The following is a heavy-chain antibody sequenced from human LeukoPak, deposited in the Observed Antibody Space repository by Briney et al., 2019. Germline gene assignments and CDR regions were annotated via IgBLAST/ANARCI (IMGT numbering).Heavy chain of an antibody. CDR3: VRQTVSGATYFDF. Sequence: GSLRLSCAASGFTFSSYAMSWVRQAPGKGLEWVSAISGSGGSTYYADSVKGRFTISRDNSKNTLYLQLSSLRTEDTAVYYCVRQTVSGATYFDFWGQGTLVTVSA. V-gene: IGHV3-23*01. J-gene: IGHJ4*02. CDR1: GFTFSSYA. D-gene: IGHD1-26*01. CDR2: ISGSGGST.